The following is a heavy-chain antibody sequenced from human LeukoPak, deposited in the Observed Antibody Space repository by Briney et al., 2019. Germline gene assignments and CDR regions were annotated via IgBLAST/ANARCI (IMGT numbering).Heavy chain of an antibody. CDR3: ARWVSIGSSGYYVFDY. J-gene: IGHJ4*02. CDR1: GYTFTSYY. Sequence: ASVKVSCKASGYTFTSYYMHWVRQAPGQGLEWMGIINPSGGSTSYAQKFQGRVTMTRDTSTSTVYMELSSLRSEDTAVYYCARWVSIGSSGYYVFDYWGQGTLVTVSS. CDR2: INPSGGST. V-gene: IGHV1-46*01. D-gene: IGHD3-22*01.